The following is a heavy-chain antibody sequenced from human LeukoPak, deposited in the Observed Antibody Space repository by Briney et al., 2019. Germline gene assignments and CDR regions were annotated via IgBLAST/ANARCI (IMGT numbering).Heavy chain of an antibody. V-gene: IGHV3-23*01. D-gene: IGHD2-8*01. Sequence: PGGSLRLSCTTSGFAFSNYDMNWVRQAPGKGPEWVSGISGFNTYYADSVKGRFTIFRDNSKNVLYLQMDRLRAEDTAVYSCAKDVCTSPRCLLYFDSWGQGTLVTVSS. J-gene: IGHJ4*02. CDR2: ISGFNT. CDR1: GFAFSNYD. CDR3: AKDVCTSPRCLLYFDS.